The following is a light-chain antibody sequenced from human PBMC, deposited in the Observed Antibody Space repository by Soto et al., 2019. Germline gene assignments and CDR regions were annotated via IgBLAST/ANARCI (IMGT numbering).Light chain of an antibody. CDR1: QNLLYSSNNKNY. CDR3: QQYYSTSAT. J-gene: IGKJ1*01. V-gene: IGKV4-1*01. CDR2: WAS. Sequence: DIVMTQSPDSLALSLGERATINCKSSQNLLYSSNNKNYLAWYHQKPGQPPKLLIYWASTRESGVPDRFSGSGSGTDFTLTISGLQAEDVAVDYCQQYYSTSATFGQGAKVDIK.